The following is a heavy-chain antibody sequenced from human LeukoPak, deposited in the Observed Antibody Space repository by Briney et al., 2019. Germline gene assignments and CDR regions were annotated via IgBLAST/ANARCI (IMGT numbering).Heavy chain of an antibody. CDR3: ATHVASNCSSTSCYAANWFDP. V-gene: IGHV4-34*01. CDR2: INHSGST. D-gene: IGHD2-2*01. Sequence: SETLSLTCAVYGGSFSGYYWSWIRQPPGKGLEWIGEINHSGSTNYNPSPKSRVTISVDASKNQFSLKLSSVTAADTAVYYCATHVASNCSSTSCYAANWFDPWGQGTLVTVSS. CDR1: GGSFSGYY. J-gene: IGHJ5*02.